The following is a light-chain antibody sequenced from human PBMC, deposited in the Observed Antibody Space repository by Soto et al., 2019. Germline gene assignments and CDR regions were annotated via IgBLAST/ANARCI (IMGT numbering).Light chain of an antibody. CDR1: ETVATN. CDR2: GAS. Sequence: VMTQSPATLSVSPGERATLSCWASETVATNLAWYQQKPGQAPRLLISGASTRAAGISDRFSGSGSGTDFTLTISRLEPDDFAVYYCQQYGSSPYTFGQGTKLEIK. V-gene: IGKV3-20*01. CDR3: QQYGSSPYT. J-gene: IGKJ2*01.